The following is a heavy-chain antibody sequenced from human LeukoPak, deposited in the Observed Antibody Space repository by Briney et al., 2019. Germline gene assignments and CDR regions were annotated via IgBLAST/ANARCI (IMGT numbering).Heavy chain of an antibody. CDR3: TRLDSSGWDPFDY. J-gene: IGHJ4*02. Sequence: GGSLRLSCAASGFIFSSHGMNWVRQASGKGLEWVGRIRSKANNYATAYAASVKGRFTVSRDDSKNTAYLQMNSLKTEDTAVYYCTRLDSSGWDPFDYWGQGTLVTVSS. CDR1: GFIFSSHG. V-gene: IGHV3-73*01. D-gene: IGHD6-19*01. CDR2: IRSKANNYAT.